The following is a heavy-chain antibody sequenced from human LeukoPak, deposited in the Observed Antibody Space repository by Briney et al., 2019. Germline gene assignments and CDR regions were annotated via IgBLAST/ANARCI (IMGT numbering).Heavy chain of an antibody. D-gene: IGHD6-6*01. CDR1: GGSVTSGGYY. CDR3: ARISAGRYGMDV. Sequence: PSETLSLTCTVSGGSVTSGGYYWSWIRQHPEKGLEWIGYVYYTGSTYYNPSLKSRVTISSDTSKNQFSLKVSSVTAADTAVYYYARISAGRYGMDVWGQGTTVTVSS. CDR2: VYYTGST. J-gene: IGHJ6*02. V-gene: IGHV4-31*03.